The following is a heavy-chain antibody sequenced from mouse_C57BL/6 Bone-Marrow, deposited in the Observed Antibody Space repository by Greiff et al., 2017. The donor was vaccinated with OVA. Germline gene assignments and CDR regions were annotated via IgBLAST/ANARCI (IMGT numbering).Heavy chain of an antibody. CDR1: GYTFTDYE. Sequence: QVQLQQSGAELVRPGASVTLSCKASGYTFTDYEMHWVKQTPVHGLEWIGAIDPETGGTAYNQKFKGKAILTADKSSSTAYMELRSLTSEDSAVYYCTSPFTTVVDAYWGQGTLVTVSA. CDR3: TSPFTTVVDAY. V-gene: IGHV1-15*01. D-gene: IGHD1-1*01. J-gene: IGHJ3*01. CDR2: IDPETGGT.